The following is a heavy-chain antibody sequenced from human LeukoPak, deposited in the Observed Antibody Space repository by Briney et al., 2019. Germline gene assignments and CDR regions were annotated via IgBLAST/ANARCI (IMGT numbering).Heavy chain of an antibody. J-gene: IGHJ4*02. CDR3: ARGTPLYSSGWYYFDY. D-gene: IGHD6-19*01. V-gene: IGHV3-7*01. CDR1: GFTFSSYW. CDR2: IKQDGSEK. Sequence: GGSLRLSCAASGFTFSSYWMSWVRQAPGKGLEWVANIKQDGSEKYYVDSVKGRFTISRDNAKNSLYLQMNSLRAEDTAVYYCARGTPLYSSGWYYFDYWGQGTLVTVSS.